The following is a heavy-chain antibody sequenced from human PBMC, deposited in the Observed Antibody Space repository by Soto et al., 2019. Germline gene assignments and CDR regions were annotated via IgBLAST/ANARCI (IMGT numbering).Heavy chain of an antibody. D-gene: IGHD1-26*01. CDR2: IYCSGIT. CDR3: ARTMVGARTGYFDY. Sequence: QVQLQESGPGLVKPSETLSLTCTVSGGSVSSGSYYWSWIRQPPGKGLEWIGYIYCSGITNYNHSLKSPVTMSVDTSKNQLSLKLSSVTAADTAVNYCARTMVGARTGYFDYWGRATLVTVAS. CDR1: GGSVSSGSYY. V-gene: IGHV4-61*01. J-gene: IGHJ4*02.